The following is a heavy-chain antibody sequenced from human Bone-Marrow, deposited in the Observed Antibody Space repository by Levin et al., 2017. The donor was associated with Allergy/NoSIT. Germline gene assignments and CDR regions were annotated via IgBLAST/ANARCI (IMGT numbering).Heavy chain of an antibody. CDR1: GFTFSSYA. Sequence: GGSLRLSCAASGFTFSSYAMSWVRQAPGKGLEWVSAISGSGGSTYYADSVKGRFTISRDNSKNTLYLQMNSLRAEDTAVYYCAKVDGAAVAGISFDYWGQGTLVTVSS. CDR2: ISGSGGST. D-gene: IGHD6-19*01. CDR3: AKVDGAAVAGISFDY. V-gene: IGHV3-23*01. J-gene: IGHJ4*02.